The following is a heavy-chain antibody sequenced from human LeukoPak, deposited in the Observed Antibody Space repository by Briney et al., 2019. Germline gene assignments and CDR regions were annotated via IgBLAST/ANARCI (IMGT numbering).Heavy chain of an antibody. Sequence: SETLSLTCAAYGGSLRGFYWTWIRQSPGKGLEWIGEINHSGSSSYNPSLKSRIMISVDMSKNQFSLKVRSVTAADTAVYYCARSHCGGDCYSSRWQILYGYYYYYMDVWGTGTTVTVSS. CDR1: GGSLRGFY. J-gene: IGHJ6*03. V-gene: IGHV4-34*01. CDR3: ARSHCGGDCYSSRWQILYGYYYYYMDV. CDR2: INHSGSS. D-gene: IGHD2-21*02.